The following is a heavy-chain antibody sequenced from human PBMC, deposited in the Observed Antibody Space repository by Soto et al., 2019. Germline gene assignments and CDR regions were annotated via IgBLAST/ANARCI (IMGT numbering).Heavy chain of an antibody. CDR3: ASYDVDAFDI. Sequence: PGGSLRLSCAASGFTFSSYAMHWVRQAPGKRLEWVAVISYDGSNKYYADSVKGRFTISRDNSKNTLYLQMNSLRAEDTAVYYCASYDVDAFDIWGQGTMVTVSS. V-gene: IGHV3-30-3*01. J-gene: IGHJ3*02. D-gene: IGHD3-22*01. CDR2: ISYDGSNK. CDR1: GFTFSSYA.